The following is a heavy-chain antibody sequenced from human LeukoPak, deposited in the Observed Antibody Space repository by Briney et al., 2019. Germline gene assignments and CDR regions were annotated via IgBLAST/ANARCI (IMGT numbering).Heavy chain of an antibody. J-gene: IGHJ1*01. D-gene: IGHD3-22*01. Sequence: SETLSLTCTVSGGSISTSNYYWGWIRQPPGKGLEWIGNIFYSGSTYYSPSLKSRVTMSVDTSKNQFSLKLSSVTAADTAVYYCARLKYYYDSSGSRAEYFQHWGQGTLVTASS. V-gene: IGHV4-39*07. CDR1: GGSISTSNYY. CDR2: IFYSGST. CDR3: ARLKYYYDSSGSRAEYFQH.